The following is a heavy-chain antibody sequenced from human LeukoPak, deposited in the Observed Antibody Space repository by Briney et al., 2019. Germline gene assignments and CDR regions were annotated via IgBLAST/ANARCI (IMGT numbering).Heavy chain of an antibody. Sequence: PSETLSLTCAVYGGSFSGYYWSWIRQPPGKGLEWIGEINHSGSTNYNPSLKSRVTISVDTSKNQFSLKLSSVTAADTAVYYCARQFRFGRYYGSGSYHVYDYWGQGTLVTVSS. CDR3: ARQFRFGRYYGSGSYHVYDY. V-gene: IGHV4-34*01. D-gene: IGHD3-10*01. CDR1: GGSFSGYY. J-gene: IGHJ4*02. CDR2: INHSGST.